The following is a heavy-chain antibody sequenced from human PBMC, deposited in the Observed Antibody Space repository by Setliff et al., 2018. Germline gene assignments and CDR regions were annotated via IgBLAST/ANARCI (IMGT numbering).Heavy chain of an antibody. Sequence: ASVKVSCKASGYTFTSYDINWVRQATGQGLEWMGWMNPNSGNTGYAQKFHGRVTMTRNTSISTAYMGLNSLRSEDTAVYFCARAPAYVGNLMVVVTTEGYYFDSWGQGTPVTVSS. CDR3: ARAPAYVGNLMVVVTTEGYYFDS. J-gene: IGHJ4*02. CDR2: MNPNSGNT. CDR1: GYTFTSYD. D-gene: IGHD3-22*01. V-gene: IGHV1-8*01.